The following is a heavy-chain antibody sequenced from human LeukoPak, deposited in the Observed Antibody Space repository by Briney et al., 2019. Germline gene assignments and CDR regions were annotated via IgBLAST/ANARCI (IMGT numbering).Heavy chain of an antibody. CDR3: ARDRVRLVGASNFDY. CDR2: ISAYNGNT. D-gene: IGHD1-26*01. Sequence: GASVKVSCKASGYTFTSYGISWVRQAPGQGLEWMGWISAYNGNTNYAQKLQGRVTMTTDTSTSTAYMELRSLRSDDTAVYYCARDRVRLVGASNFDYWGQGTLVTVSS. CDR1: GYTFTSYG. J-gene: IGHJ4*02. V-gene: IGHV1-18*01.